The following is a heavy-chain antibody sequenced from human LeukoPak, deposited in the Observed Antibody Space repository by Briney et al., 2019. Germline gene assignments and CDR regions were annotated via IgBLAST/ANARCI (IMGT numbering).Heavy chain of an antibody. D-gene: IGHD5-18*01. V-gene: IGHV1-18*01. CDR1: GYTFTSYG. CDR2: ISAYNGNT. CDR3: ARGRRYSYGYSRLVWYFDL. J-gene: IGHJ2*01. Sequence: ASVKVSCKASGYTFTSYGISWVRQAPGQGLEWMGWISAYNGNTNYAQKLQGRVTMTTDTSTSTAYMELRSLRSDDTAVYYCARGRRYSYGYSRLVWYFDLWGRGTLVTVSS.